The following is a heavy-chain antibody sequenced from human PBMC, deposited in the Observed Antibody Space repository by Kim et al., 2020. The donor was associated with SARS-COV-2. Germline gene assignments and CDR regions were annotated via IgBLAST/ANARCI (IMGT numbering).Heavy chain of an antibody. CDR1: GGSISSYH. J-gene: IGHJ4*02. CDR3: ASMIMVAGTVYFDY. V-gene: IGHV4-59*01. Sequence: SETLSLTCSVSGGSISSYHWSWIRRPPGKGLEWIGSIYYSGNTKYNPSLKRPVTISVDTSKNQFSLKLYSVTAADTAVYYCASMIMVAGTVYFDYWGQGTLVTVSS. CDR2: IYYSGNT. D-gene: IGHD6-19*01.